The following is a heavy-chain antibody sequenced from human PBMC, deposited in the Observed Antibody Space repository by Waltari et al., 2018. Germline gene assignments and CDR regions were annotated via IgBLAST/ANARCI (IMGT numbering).Heavy chain of an antibody. CDR1: GFTFITYG. CDR3: VRSDFDY. CDR2: ISNDGSYK. V-gene: IGHV3-30*03. J-gene: IGHJ4*02. Sequence: QVQLVASGGGVVQPGRSLRVSCAASGFTFITYGMHGVRQAPGKGLEWVAVISNDGSYKYYADSVKGRFTISRDNSKHTLYLQMNSLRTEDTALDHCVRSDFDYWGQGTLVTVSS.